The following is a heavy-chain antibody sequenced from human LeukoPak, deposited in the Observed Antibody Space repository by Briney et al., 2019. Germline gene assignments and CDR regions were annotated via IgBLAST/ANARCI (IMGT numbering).Heavy chain of an antibody. CDR1: GFTFDDYA. D-gene: IGHD3-10*01. CDR2: ISWNSDSI. V-gene: IGHV3-9*01. CDR3: AKDRTMVRGAVDY. J-gene: IGHJ4*02. Sequence: GRSLRLSCAASGFTFDDYAMHWVRQAPGKGLEWVPGISWNSDSIAYADSVKGRFTISRDNAKNSLYLQMNSLRPEDTALYYCAKDRTMVRGAVDYWGQGTLVTVSS.